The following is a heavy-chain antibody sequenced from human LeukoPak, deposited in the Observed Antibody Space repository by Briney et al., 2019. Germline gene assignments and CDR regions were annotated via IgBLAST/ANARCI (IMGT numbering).Heavy chain of an antibody. J-gene: IGHJ3*02. V-gene: IGHV3-23*01. D-gene: IGHD3-10*01. CDR1: GFTFSSYG. CDR3: AKANVQPRGAFDI. Sequence: PGGSLRLSCAASGFTFSSYGMSWVRQAPGKGLEWVSAISGSGGSTYYADSVKGRFTISRDNSKNTLYLQMNSLRAEDTAVYYCAKANVQPRGAFDIWGQGTMVTVSS. CDR2: ISGSGGST.